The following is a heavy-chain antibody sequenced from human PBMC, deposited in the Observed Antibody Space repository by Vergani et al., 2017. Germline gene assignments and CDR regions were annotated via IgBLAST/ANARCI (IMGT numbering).Heavy chain of an antibody. CDR2: IHPADSDT. V-gene: IGHV5-51*01. CDR3: ARLYGRDSSGSKYFDY. CDR1: GYSFTSYW. J-gene: IGHJ4*02. D-gene: IGHD3-22*01. Sequence: EVPLVQSGAEVKKPGESLKISCKGSGYSFTSYWIGWVRQMPGKGLEWMGIIHPADSDTRYSPSFQGQVTISVDKSISTAYLQRSSLRASDSAMYYCARLYGRDSSGSKYFDYWGQGTLVTVSS.